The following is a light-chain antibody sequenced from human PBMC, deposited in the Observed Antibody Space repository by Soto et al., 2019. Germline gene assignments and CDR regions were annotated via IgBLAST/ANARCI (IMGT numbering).Light chain of an antibody. CDR3: QQYNNWWT. CDR1: QSVSNN. CDR2: GAS. V-gene: IGKV3-15*01. Sequence: EIVMTQSPATLSASPGERATLSCRASQSVSNNLAWYHQKPGQAPRLLIYGASTRATGIPARFSGSGSGTEFTLTIGSLQPEDFAVYYCQQYNNWWTFGQGTKVEIK. J-gene: IGKJ1*01.